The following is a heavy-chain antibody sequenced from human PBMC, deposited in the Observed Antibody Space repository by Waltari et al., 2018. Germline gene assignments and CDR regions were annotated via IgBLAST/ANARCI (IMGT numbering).Heavy chain of an antibody. D-gene: IGHD5-18*01. CDR1: GFTFRSYE. CDR3: ARERQLWLRYYYYGMDV. J-gene: IGHJ6*02. V-gene: IGHV3-48*03. Sequence: EVQLVESGGGLVQPGGSLSLSSAASGFTFRSYEMNWVRQAPGKGLEWVSYISSSGSTIYNAYSVKGRFTISRDNAKNSLYLQMNSLRAEDTAVYYCARERQLWLRYYYYGMDVWGQGTTVTVSS. CDR2: ISSSGSTI.